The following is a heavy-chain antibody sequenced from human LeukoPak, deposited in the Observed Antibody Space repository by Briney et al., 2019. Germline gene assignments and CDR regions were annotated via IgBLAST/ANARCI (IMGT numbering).Heavy chain of an antibody. CDR1: GGSISSYY. CDR2: IYDSGST. D-gene: IGHD3-16*01. CDR3: ARGDYYDGGGRNWFDP. J-gene: IGHJ5*02. Sequence: SETLSLTCTVSGGSISSYYWSWIRQPPGKGLEWIGYIYDSGSTNYNPSLKSRVTISVDTSKNQFSLKPSSVTAADTAVYYCARGDYYDGGGRNWFDPWGQGTLVSVSP. V-gene: IGHV4-59*08.